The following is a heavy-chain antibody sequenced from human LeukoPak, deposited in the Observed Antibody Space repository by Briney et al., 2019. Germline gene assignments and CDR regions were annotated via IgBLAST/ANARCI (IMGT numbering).Heavy chain of an antibody. J-gene: IGHJ4*02. Sequence: SETLSLTCTVSGGSISSSSYYWGWIRQPPGKGLEWIGEINHSGSTNYNPSLKSRVTISVDTSKNQFSLKLSSVTAADTAVYYCARGPPRYDFWSGYPRTPYYGFDYWGQGTLVTVSS. D-gene: IGHD3-3*01. CDR3: ARGPPRYDFWSGYPRTPYYGFDY. V-gene: IGHV4-39*07. CDR1: GGSISSSSYY. CDR2: INHSGST.